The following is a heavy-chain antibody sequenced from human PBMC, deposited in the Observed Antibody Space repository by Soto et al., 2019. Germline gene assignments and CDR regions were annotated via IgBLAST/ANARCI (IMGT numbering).Heavy chain of an antibody. Sequence: SETLSLTCTVSGGSISSGDYYWSWIRQRPGKGLEWIGYFYYSGRTYYNPSVKSRVTISVDTSKNQFSLKLSSVTAADTAVYYCAVGDGSYYYYYYGMDVWGQGTTVTVSS. D-gene: IGHD1-26*01. CDR2: FYYSGRT. CDR1: GGSISSGDYY. J-gene: IGHJ6*02. CDR3: AVGDGSYYYYYYGMDV. V-gene: IGHV4-30-4*01.